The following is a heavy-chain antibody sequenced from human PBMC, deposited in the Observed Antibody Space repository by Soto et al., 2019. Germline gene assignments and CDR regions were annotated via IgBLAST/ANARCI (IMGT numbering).Heavy chain of an antibody. V-gene: IGHV4-39*01. J-gene: IGHJ6*02. CDR3: ARRVTTLYYYYYYGMDV. D-gene: IGHD4-4*01. CDR2: IYYSGST. CDR1: GGSISSSSYY. Sequence: SETLSLTCTVSGGSISSSSYYWGWIRKHPGKGLEWIGSIYYSGSTYYNPSLKSRVTISVDTSKNQFSLKMSSVTAADTAVYYCARRVTTLYYYYYYGMDVWGQGTTVTVSS.